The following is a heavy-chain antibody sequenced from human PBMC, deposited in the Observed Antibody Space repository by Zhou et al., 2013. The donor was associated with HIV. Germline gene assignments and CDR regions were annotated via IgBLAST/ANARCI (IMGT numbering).Heavy chain of an antibody. CDR2: IIPIFGTA. Sequence: QVQLVQSGAEVKKPGSSVKVSCKASGGTFSSYAISWVRQAPGQGLEWMGGIIPIFGTANYAQKFQGRVTITTDESTSTAYMELSSLRSEDTAVYYCARVEAPTAMAYNWFDPWGQGNPGSPSPQ. V-gene: IGHV1-69*05. CDR1: GGTFSSYA. J-gene: IGHJ5*02. D-gene: IGHD5-18*01. CDR3: ARVEAPTAMAYNWFDP.